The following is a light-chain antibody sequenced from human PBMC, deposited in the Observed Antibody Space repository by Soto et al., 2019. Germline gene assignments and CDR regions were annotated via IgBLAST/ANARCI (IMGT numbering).Light chain of an antibody. J-gene: IGLJ2*01. CDR2: EVS. CDR1: SSDIGAYNY. CDR3: ASYTGTSTDVL. V-gene: IGLV2-14*01. Sequence: QSALTQPASVSGSPGQSNTISCAGTSSDIGAYNYVSWYQQHPGRAPKLMLYEVSHRPSGVSNRFSGSKSANTASLTISGLQPEDEADYYCASYTGTSTDVLFGGGTKSPS.